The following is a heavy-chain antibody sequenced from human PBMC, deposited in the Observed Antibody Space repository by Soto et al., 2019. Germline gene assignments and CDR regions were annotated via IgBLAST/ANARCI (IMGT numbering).Heavy chain of an antibody. D-gene: IGHD3-3*01. CDR1: GGSFSGHY. Sequence: QVQLQQWGAGLLKPSETLSLNCAVYGGSFSGHYWSWIRQPPGKGLEWMGEINHSGSTNYNPSLKSRVTISVDTSKNQFSLKLRSVTAADTAVYYCARLYYDFWSGYYRLFYLDYWGQGTLVTVSS. CDR3: ARLYYDFWSGYYRLFYLDY. V-gene: IGHV4-34*01. CDR2: INHSGST. J-gene: IGHJ4*02.